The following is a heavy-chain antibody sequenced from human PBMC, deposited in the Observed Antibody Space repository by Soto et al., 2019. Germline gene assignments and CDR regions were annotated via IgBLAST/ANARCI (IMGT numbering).Heavy chain of an antibody. V-gene: IGHV1-3*01. CDR1: GYTFTSYA. Sequence: ASVKVSCKASGYTFTSYAMHWVRQAPGQRLEWMEWINAGNGNTKYSQKFQGRVTITRDTSASTAYMELSSLRSEDTAVYYCAGVLVGVTAQDYGGREPLVTVPS. D-gene: IGHD2-21*02. CDR3: AGVLVGVTAQDY. CDR2: INAGNGNT. J-gene: IGHJ4*02.